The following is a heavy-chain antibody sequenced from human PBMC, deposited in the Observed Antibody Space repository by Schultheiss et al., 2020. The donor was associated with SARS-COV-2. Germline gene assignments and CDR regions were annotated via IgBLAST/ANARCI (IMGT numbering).Heavy chain of an antibody. D-gene: IGHD4-23*01. J-gene: IGHJ4*02. Sequence: GGSLRLSCAASGFTFSSYAMHWVRQAPGKGLEWVSAISGSGGSTYYADSVKGRFTISRDNSKNTLYLQMNSLRAEDTAVYYCATIDDYGGNFDYWGQGTLVTVSS. V-gene: IGHV3-23*01. CDR1: GFTFSSYA. CDR2: ISGSGGST. CDR3: ATIDDYGGNFDY.